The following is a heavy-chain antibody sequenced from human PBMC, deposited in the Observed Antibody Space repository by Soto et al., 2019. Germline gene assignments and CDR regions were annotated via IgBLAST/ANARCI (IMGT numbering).Heavy chain of an antibody. CDR1: GFTFSTYS. D-gene: IGHD2-21*01. V-gene: IGHV3-21*01. CDR3: AIHGLPHIH. Sequence: GGSLRLSCAASGFTFSTYSMNWVRQAPGKGLEWVSSISSSSGDIYYADSVKGRFTISRDNAKNSLYLQMNSLRAEDTAVYYCAIHGLPHIHWGQGTLVTVSS. CDR2: ISSSSGDI. J-gene: IGHJ4*02.